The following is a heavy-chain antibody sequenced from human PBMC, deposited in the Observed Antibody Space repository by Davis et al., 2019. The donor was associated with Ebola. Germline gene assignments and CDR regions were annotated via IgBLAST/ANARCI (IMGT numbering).Heavy chain of an antibody. CDR2: IWYDGSKK. V-gene: IGHV3-33*06. CDR3: AKGMSRSAYYAMDV. CDR1: GLTFSAYG. D-gene: IGHD2-8*01. Sequence: GESLKISCAASGLTFSAYGMHWVRQAPGKGLEWVAIIWYDGSKKYYADSVRGRFTISRDNSKNTLYLQMYSLRAEDTAVYYCAKGMSRSAYYAMDVWGQGTTVTVSS. J-gene: IGHJ6*02.